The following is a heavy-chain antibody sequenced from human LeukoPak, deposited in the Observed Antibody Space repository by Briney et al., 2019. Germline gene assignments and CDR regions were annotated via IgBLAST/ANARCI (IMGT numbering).Heavy chain of an antibody. CDR3: ARRPFFLLWFGELDYYYMDV. CDR1: GGSISSSNW. J-gene: IGHJ6*03. D-gene: IGHD3-10*01. CDR2: IYHSGST. Sequence: RSSGTLSLTCAVSGGSISSSNWWSWVRQPPGKGLEWIGEIYHSGSTNYNPSLKSRVTISVDTSKNQFSLKLSSVTAADTAVYYCARRPFFLLWFGELDYYYMDVWGKGTTVTISS. V-gene: IGHV4-4*02.